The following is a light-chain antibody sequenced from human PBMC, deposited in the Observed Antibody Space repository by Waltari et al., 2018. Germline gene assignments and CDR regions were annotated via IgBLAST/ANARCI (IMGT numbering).Light chain of an antibody. Sequence: DIQMTQSPSTLSASVGDRVSITCRASQSISSWLAWYQQKPGKVPQLLIYKASSLQSGVPSRFSGSGSGTGFTLTISSLQPDDFATYYCQQYKSYWTFGQGTKVEIK. CDR1: QSISSW. CDR3: QQYKSYWT. CDR2: KAS. J-gene: IGKJ1*01. V-gene: IGKV1-5*03.